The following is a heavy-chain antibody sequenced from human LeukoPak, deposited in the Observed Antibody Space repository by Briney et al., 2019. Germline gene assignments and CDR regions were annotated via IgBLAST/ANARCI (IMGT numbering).Heavy chain of an antibody. CDR2: ISGSGGST. V-gene: IGHV3-23*01. Sequence: GGSLRLSCAASGFTFSSYAMSWVRQAPGKGLEWVSAISGSGGSTYYADSVRGRFTISRDNSKNTLYLQMNSLRAEDTAVYYCAKDDYYDTSGYRDWGQGTLVTVSS. J-gene: IGHJ4*02. D-gene: IGHD3-22*01. CDR3: AKDDYYDTSGYRD. CDR1: GFTFSSYA.